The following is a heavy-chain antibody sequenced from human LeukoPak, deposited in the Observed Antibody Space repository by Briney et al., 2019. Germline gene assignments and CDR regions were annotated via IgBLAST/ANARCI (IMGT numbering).Heavy chain of an antibody. J-gene: IGHJ4*02. D-gene: IGHD3-22*01. Sequence: SETLSLTCTVSGGSISSGGYYWSWIRQHPGKCLEWIGYIYYSGSTYYNPSLKSRVTISVDTSKNQFSLKLSSVTAADTAVYYCARSGDYYDSSGYPRGWGQGTLVTVSS. CDR2: IYYSGST. CDR1: GGSISSGGYY. CDR3: ARSGDYYDSSGYPRG. V-gene: IGHV4-31*03.